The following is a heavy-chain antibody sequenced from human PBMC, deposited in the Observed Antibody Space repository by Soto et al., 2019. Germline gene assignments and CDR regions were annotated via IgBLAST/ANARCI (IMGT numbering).Heavy chain of an antibody. CDR2: FLIGGDT. D-gene: IGHD3-3*01. CDR3: AREPLWSGPLPLDAFDL. CDR1: GFVVTDYY. V-gene: IGHV3-53*01. J-gene: IGHJ3*01. Sequence: PGGPLRLSCSASGFVVTDYYMSWVRQAPGKGLEWVAVFLIGGDTHYGESVKGRFTISRDNSKNTLYLQMNSLRAEDTAVYYCAREPLWSGPLPLDAFDLWGQGTMVTVS.